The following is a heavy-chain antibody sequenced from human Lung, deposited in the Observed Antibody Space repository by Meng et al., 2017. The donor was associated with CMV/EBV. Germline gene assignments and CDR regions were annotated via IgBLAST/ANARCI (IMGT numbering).Heavy chain of an antibody. CDR2: MNSNSGNT. CDR3: ARGLWSGIKGWFDP. V-gene: IGHV1-8*01. CDR1: GYTFTSYD. D-gene: IGHD3-3*01. Sequence: ASXXVSXKASGYTFTSYDINWVRQATGHGLEWMGWMNSNSGNTGNAQKFQGRVTMTRNTSISTAYKVLRSLRSEDTAVYYFARGLWSGIKGWFDPWGQGTXVTVSS. J-gene: IGHJ5*02.